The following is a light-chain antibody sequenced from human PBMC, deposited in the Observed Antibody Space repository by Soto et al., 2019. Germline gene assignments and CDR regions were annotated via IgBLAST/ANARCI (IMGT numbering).Light chain of an antibody. CDR3: AAWDDSLSGRVV. CDR2: TDN. V-gene: IGLV1-47*01. Sequence: QLVLTQPPSASGTPGQRVTISCSGSRSNIGSNYVYWYQQLPGTAPKLLIYTDNQRPSGVPDRFSGSKSGTSASLAISGLRTEDEAVYYCAAWDDSLSGRVVFGGGTKLTVL. CDR1: RSNIGSNY. J-gene: IGLJ2*01.